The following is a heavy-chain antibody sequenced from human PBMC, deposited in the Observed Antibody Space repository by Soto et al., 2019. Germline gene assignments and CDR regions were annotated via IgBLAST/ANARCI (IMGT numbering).Heavy chain of an antibody. Sequence: PGESLKISCKGSGYSFTSYWIGWVRQMPGKGLELMGIIYPGDSDTRYSPSFQGQVTISADKSISTAYLQWSSLKASDTAMYYCARQGIIPGRRNYFDHWGQGPLVTV. D-gene: IGHD3-3*01. J-gene: IGHJ4*02. CDR2: IYPGDSDT. CDR3: ARQGIIPGRRNYFDH. V-gene: IGHV5-51*01. CDR1: GYSFTSYW.